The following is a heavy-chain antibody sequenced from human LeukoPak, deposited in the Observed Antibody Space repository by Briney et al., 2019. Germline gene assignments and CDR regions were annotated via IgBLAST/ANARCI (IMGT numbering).Heavy chain of an antibody. Sequence: SETLSLTCTVSGGSISSYYWSWIRQPPGKGLEWIGYIYYSGSTNYNPSLKSRVTISVDTSKNQFSLKLSSVTAADTAVYYCARDRIHGYCSGGSCRRGDWFDPWGQGTLVTVSS. CDR3: ARDRIHGYCSGGSCRRGDWFDP. CDR1: GGSISSYY. J-gene: IGHJ5*02. D-gene: IGHD2-15*01. V-gene: IGHV4-59*01. CDR2: IYYSGST.